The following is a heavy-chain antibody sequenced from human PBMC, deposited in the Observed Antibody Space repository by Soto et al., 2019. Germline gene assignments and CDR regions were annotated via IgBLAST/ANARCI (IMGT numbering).Heavy chain of an antibody. V-gene: IGHV3-23*01. CDR2: ISGSGGST. CDR1: GFTFSSYA. Sequence: PGGSLRLSCAASGFTFSSYAISWVRQAPGKGLEWVSAISGSGGSTYYADSVKGRFTISRDNSKNTLYLQMNSLRAEDTAVYYCAKGEEDMITFGGVIVIPGFDYWGQGTLVTVSS. D-gene: IGHD3-16*02. J-gene: IGHJ4*02. CDR3: AKGEEDMITFGGVIVIPGFDY.